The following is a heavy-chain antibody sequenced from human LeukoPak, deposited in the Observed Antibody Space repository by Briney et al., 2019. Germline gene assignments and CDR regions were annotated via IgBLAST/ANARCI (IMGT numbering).Heavy chain of an antibody. D-gene: IGHD5-24*01. V-gene: IGHV3-7*04. Sequence: GGSQRLSCAASGFTFSSYWMTWVRQAPGRGLEWVASIKRDGSEKNYVDSVKGRFTISRDNGKNSLYLQMNSLRVEDTAVYYCARDHGGQSFDLWGQGTMLTVSS. CDR1: GFTFSSYW. CDR2: IKRDGSEK. J-gene: IGHJ3*01. CDR3: ARDHGGQSFDL.